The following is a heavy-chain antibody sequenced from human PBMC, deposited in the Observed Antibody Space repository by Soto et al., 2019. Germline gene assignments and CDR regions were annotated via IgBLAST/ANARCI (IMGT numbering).Heavy chain of an antibody. CDR1: GYTFTGYY. CDR2: INPNSGGT. J-gene: IGHJ4*02. D-gene: IGHD5-12*01. Sequence: ASVKVSCKASGYTFTGYYMHWVRQAPGQGLEWMGWINPNSGGTNYAQKFQGWVTMTRDTSISTAYMELSRLRSDDTAVYYCARNTAVEMATTYYFDYWGQGTLVTVSS. CDR3: ARNTAVEMATTYYFDY. V-gene: IGHV1-2*04.